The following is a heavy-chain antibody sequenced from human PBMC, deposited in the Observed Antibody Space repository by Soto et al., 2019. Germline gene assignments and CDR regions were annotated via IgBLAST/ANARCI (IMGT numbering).Heavy chain of an antibody. CDR3: ARHTPAISISDH. Sequence: SETLSLTCTVSGGSISSYYWSWIRQPPGKGLEWIGYINYSGSTNYNPSLKSRVTISVDTSKNQFSLKLSSVTAADTAVYYCARHTPAISISDHWGQGTLVTVSS. D-gene: IGHD2-15*01. CDR2: INYSGST. J-gene: IGHJ4*02. CDR1: GGSISSYY. V-gene: IGHV4-59*08.